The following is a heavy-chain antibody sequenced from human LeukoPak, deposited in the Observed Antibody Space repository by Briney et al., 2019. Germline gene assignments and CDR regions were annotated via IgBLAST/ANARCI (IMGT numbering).Heavy chain of an antibody. CDR1: GGSFSGYY. J-gene: IGHJ4*02. D-gene: IGHD4-17*01. V-gene: IGHV4-34*01. CDR3: ARGGTTVTQRDFDY. CDR2: INLSGST. Sequence: SETLSLTCAVSGGSFSGYYWGWIRQPPGKGLEWIGEINLSGSTNYNPSLKSRVTISVDTSKNQFSLKLSSVTAAVTAVYYCARGGTTVTQRDFDYWGQGTLVTVSS.